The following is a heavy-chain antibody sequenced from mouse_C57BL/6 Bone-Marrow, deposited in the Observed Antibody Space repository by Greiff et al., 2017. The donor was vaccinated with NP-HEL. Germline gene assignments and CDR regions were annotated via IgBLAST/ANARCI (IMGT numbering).Heavy chain of an antibody. Sequence: EVPLVESEGGLVQPGSSMKLSCTASGFTFSDYYMAWVRQVPEKGLEWVANINYDGSSTYYLDSLKSRFIISRDNAKNILYLQMRSLKSDDTATYYCARDSYYYAMDYWGQGTSVTVSS. CDR1: GFTFSDYY. J-gene: IGHJ4*01. CDR3: ARDSYYYAMDY. D-gene: IGHD2-12*01. V-gene: IGHV5-16*01. CDR2: INYDGSST.